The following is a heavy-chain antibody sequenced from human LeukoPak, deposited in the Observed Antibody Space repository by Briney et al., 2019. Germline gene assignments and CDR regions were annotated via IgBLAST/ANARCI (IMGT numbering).Heavy chain of an antibody. CDR3: AKGTYSSGWYYDFDY. D-gene: IGHD6-19*01. J-gene: IGHJ4*02. CDR1: GFTFSSYA. Sequence: GGSLRLSCAASGFTFSSYAMSWVRQAPGKGLEWVSAISGSGVTTYYADSVKGRFTVSRDNSKSTLYLQMNSLRAEDTAVYYCAKGTYSSGWYYDFDYWGQGTLVTVSS. V-gene: IGHV3-23*01. CDR2: ISGSGVTT.